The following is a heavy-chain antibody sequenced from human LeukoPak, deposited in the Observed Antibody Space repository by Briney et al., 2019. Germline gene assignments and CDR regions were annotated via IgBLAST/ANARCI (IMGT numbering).Heavy chain of an antibody. J-gene: IGHJ4*02. D-gene: IGHD2-15*01. CDR2: VYYSGST. CDR1: GGSISSSSSYY. V-gene: IGHV4-39*01. Sequence: SETLSLTCTVSGGSISSSSSYYWGWIRQPPGKGLTWIGNVYYSGSTYHNPSLKSRLTVSVDTSKNQFSLKLRSVTAADTAVYCCARKDGGFDYWGQGTLVTVSS. CDR3: ARKDGGFDY.